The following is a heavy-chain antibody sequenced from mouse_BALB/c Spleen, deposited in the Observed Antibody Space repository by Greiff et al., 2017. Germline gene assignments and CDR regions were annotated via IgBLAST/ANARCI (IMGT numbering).Heavy chain of an antibody. V-gene: IGHV1-77*01. Sequence: QVQLQQSGAELARPGASVKLSCKASGYTFTDYYINWVKQRTGQGLEWIGEIYPGSGNTYYNEKFKGKATLTADKSSSTAYMQLSSLTSEDSAVYFCARGRDGGYAMDYWGQGTSVTVSS. CDR2: IYPGSGNT. J-gene: IGHJ4*01. CDR1: GYTFTDYY. D-gene: IGHD2-3*01. CDR3: ARGRDGGYAMDY.